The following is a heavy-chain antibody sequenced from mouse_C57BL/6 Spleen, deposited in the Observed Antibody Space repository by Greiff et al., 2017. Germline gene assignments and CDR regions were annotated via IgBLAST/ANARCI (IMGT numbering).Heavy chain of an antibody. Sequence: QVQLQQSGAELVRPGTSVKVSCKASGYAFTNYLIEWVKQRPGQGLEWIGVINPGSGGTNYNEKFKGKATLTADKSSSTAYMQLSSLTSEDSAVYFCARYYSYYFDYWGQGTTLTVSS. CDR3: ARYYSYYFDY. V-gene: IGHV1-54*01. D-gene: IGHD1-1*01. CDR1: GYAFTNYL. J-gene: IGHJ2*01. CDR2: INPGSGGT.